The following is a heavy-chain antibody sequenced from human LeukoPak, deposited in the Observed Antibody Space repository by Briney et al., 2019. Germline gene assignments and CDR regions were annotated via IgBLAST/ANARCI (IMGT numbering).Heavy chain of an antibody. V-gene: IGHV4-39*01. CDR1: GDSISSSSYY. Sequence: KPSETLSLTCTVSGDSISSSSYYWGWIRQLPGRGLEWIGTFYYSGSTYYSPSLKSRVTISVDTSKNQFSLKLSSVTAADTAVYYCARQVPLAYSFGYIPGFDFWGQGTLVTVSS. D-gene: IGHD5-18*01. J-gene: IGHJ4*02. CDR2: FYYSGST. CDR3: ARQVPLAYSFGYIPGFDF.